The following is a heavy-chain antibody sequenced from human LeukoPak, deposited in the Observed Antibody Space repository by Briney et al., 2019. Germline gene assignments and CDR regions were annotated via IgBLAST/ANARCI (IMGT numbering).Heavy chain of an antibody. CDR2: INHSGST. CDR1: GGSFSGYY. J-gene: IGHJ5*02. V-gene: IGHV4-34*01. CDR3: ARGSNTRYCSSTSCYNRGTDWFDP. D-gene: IGHD2-2*02. Sequence: SGTLSLTCAVYGGSFSGYYWSWIRQPPGKGLEWIGEINHSGSTDYNPSLKSRVTISLDTSKNQFSLKLSSVTAADTAVYYCARGSNTRYCSSTSCYNRGTDWFDPCGQGTLVTVSS.